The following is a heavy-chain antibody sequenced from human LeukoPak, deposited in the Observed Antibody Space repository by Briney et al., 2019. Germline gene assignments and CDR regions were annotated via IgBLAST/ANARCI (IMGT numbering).Heavy chain of an antibody. D-gene: IGHD3-22*01. V-gene: IGHV3-21*01. CDR3: ARDKSRSGYYSYYFDY. Sequence: GGSLRLSCAASGFNFSSYSMNWVRQAPGKGLEWVSSISSSDTYIYYADSVKGRFTVSRDNAKNSLYLQMNSLRAEDTAVYYCARDKSRSGYYSYYFDYWGQGTLVTVSS. CDR2: ISSSDTYI. J-gene: IGHJ4*02. CDR1: GFNFSSYS.